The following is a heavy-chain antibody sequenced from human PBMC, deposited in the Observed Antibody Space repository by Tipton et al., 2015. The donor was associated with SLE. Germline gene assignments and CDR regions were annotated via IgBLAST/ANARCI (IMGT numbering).Heavy chain of an antibody. CDR2: IFHSGST. J-gene: IGHJ4*02. Sequence: TLSLTCAVSGYSISSGYCWGWVRQPPGKGLQWIGSIFHSGSTYYNPSLRSRVTISLDTSKNQFSLKLSSVTAADTAVYYCARDYSVASAGNYFDYWGQGTLVTVSS. D-gene: IGHD6-13*01. CDR1: GYSISSGYC. V-gene: IGHV4-38-2*02. CDR3: ARDYSVASAGNYFDY.